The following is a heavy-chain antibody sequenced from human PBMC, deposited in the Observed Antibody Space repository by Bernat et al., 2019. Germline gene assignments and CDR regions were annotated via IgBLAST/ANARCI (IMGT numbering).Heavy chain of an antibody. CDR3: ARDRRDYYYYYGMDV. CDR2: ISYDGSNK. CDR1: GFTFSSYA. V-gene: IGHV3-30-3*01. J-gene: IGHJ6*02. Sequence: VQLLESGGGVVQPGRSLRLSCAASGFTFSSYAMHWVRQAPGKGLEWVAGISYDGSNKYYADSVKGRFTISRDNSKNTLYLQMNSLRAEDTAVYYCARDRRDYYYYYGMDVWGQGTTVTVSS.